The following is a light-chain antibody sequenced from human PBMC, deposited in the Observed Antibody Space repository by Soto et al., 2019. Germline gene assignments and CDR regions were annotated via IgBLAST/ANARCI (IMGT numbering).Light chain of an antibody. CDR1: QDIRNY. V-gene: IGKV1-6*01. CDR3: LQDLSHCWP. Sequence: AIQVTQAPTSLSASVGDRVTITCRSSQDIRNYLGWYQQKPGKAPQLLIYGASSLQRGVSSRFSGSGFGTAFILTISSLQPEDSATYYCLQDLSHCWPFGQGTKVDI. J-gene: IGKJ1*01. CDR2: GAS.